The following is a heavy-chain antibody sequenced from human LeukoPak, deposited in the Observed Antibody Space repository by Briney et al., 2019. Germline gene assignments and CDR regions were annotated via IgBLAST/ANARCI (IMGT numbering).Heavy chain of an antibody. V-gene: IGHV4-59*08. J-gene: IGHJ4*02. Sequence: KPSETLSLTCTVSGGSISSYYWSWIRQPPGKGLEWIGYTYYSGSTNYNPSLKSRVTISVDTSKNQFSLKLSPVTAADTAVYYCARFKRTVTKYYFDYWGQGTLVTVSS. CDR2: TYYSGST. CDR1: GGSISSYY. CDR3: ARFKRTVTKYYFDY. D-gene: IGHD4-17*01.